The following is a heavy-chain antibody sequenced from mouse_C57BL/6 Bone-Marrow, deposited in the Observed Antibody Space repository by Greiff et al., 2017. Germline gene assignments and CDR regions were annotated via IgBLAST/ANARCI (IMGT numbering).Heavy chain of an antibody. CDR1: GFTFSSYA. D-gene: IGHD1-2*01. Sequence: EVKLMESGGGLVKPGGSLKLSCAASGFTFSSYAMSWVRQTPEKRLEWVATISDGGSYTYYPDNVKGRFTISRDNAKNNLYLQMSHLKSEDTAMYYCARDRERRRGYAMDYWGQGTSVTVSS. CDR2: ISDGGSYT. CDR3: ARDRERRRGYAMDY. J-gene: IGHJ4*01. V-gene: IGHV5-4*01.